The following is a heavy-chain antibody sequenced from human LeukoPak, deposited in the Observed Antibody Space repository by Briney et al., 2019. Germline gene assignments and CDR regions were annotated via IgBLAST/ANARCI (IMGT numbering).Heavy chain of an antibody. Sequence: GGSLRLSCAASGFAFSNYWMNWVRQAPGRGLEWVANIRQDGSARYYVDSVKGRFTISRDNAKDSLYLQMNSLRAEDTAIYYCAKAVVTATFDYWGQGILVTVSS. D-gene: IGHD4-23*01. V-gene: IGHV3-7*01. CDR2: IRQDGSAR. CDR1: GFAFSNYW. J-gene: IGHJ4*02. CDR3: AKAVVTATFDY.